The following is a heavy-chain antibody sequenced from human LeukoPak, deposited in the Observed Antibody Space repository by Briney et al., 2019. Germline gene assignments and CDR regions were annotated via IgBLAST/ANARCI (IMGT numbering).Heavy chain of an antibody. Sequence: ASLKVSCKVSGYTLTELSMHSVRQAPGNGLEWMGGFDPEDGETIYAQKFQGRVTTTEDTSTDTAYMELSSLRSEDTAVYYCATGGGYDILTGSVSWGQGTLVTVSS. CDR1: GYTLTELS. D-gene: IGHD3-9*01. CDR3: ATGGGYDILTGSVS. CDR2: FDPEDGET. J-gene: IGHJ5*02. V-gene: IGHV1-24*01.